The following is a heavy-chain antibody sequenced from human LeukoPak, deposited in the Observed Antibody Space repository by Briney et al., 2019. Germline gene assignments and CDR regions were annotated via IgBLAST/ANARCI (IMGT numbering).Heavy chain of an antibody. CDR3: ARDLKAVFPSFPNYYYYMDV. D-gene: IGHD2-21*01. Sequence: ASVKVSCKASGYTFTGYYMHWVRQAPGQGLEWMGWINPNSGGTNYAQKFQGRVTMTRDTSISTAYMELSRLRSDDTAVYYCARDLKAVFPSFPNYYYYMDVWGKGTTVTVSS. V-gene: IGHV1-2*02. CDR1: GYTFTGYY. J-gene: IGHJ6*03. CDR2: INPNSGGT.